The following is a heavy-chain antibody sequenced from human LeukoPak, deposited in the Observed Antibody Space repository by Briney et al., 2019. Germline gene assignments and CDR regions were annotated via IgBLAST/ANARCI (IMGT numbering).Heavy chain of an antibody. D-gene: IGHD3-9*01. Sequence: SETLSLTCTVSGGSISSYYWSWIRQPPGKGLEWIGYIYYSGSTNYNPSLKSRVTISVDTSKNQFSLKLSSVTAADTAVYYCARAREYYDILTGYYKSLFDYWGQGTLVTVSS. V-gene: IGHV4-59*01. J-gene: IGHJ4*02. CDR3: ARAREYYDILTGYYKSLFDY. CDR1: GGSISSYY. CDR2: IYYSGST.